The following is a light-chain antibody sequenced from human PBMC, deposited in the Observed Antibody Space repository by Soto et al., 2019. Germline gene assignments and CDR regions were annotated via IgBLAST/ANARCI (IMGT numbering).Light chain of an antibody. Sequence: DIQMTQSPSTLSASVGDRVTITCRASQSISSWLAWYQQKPGKAPKLLIYDASSLESGVPSRFSGSGSGTEFTLTIISLQPDDFATYYCQQYNSPTFGQGTRLEIK. CDR1: QSISSW. V-gene: IGKV1-5*01. CDR3: QQYNSPT. J-gene: IGKJ5*01. CDR2: DAS.